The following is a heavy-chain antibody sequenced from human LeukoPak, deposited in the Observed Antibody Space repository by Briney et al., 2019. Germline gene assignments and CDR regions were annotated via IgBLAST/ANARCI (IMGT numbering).Heavy chain of an antibody. CDR1: GFTFSSYE. CDR2: ISYDGSNK. J-gene: IGHJ3*01. V-gene: IGHV3-30*18. D-gene: IGHD1-26*01. Sequence: GGSLRLSCAASGFTFSSYEMNWVRQAPGKGLEWVAVISYDGSNKYYADSVKGRFTISRDNSKNTLYLQMNSLRAEDTAVYYCAKLGYTGSYSLPFWGQGTMVTVSS. CDR3: AKLGYTGSYSLPF.